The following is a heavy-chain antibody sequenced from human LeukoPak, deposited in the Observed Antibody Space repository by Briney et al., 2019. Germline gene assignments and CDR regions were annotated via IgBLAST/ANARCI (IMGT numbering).Heavy chain of an antibody. CDR3: AKDSPLSQGRHPYYFDY. CDR2: INGGGDGP. CDR1: GFIFSTFA. V-gene: IGHV3-23*01. Sequence: GGSLRLSCAASGFIFSTFAMTCARESPGKGLECVSSINGGGDGPFYAHPVNGRFTITRDNDKNTVDLQLNSLRDGDTALYCCAKDSPLSQGRHPYYFDYWGLGTLVTVSS. J-gene: IGHJ4*02. D-gene: IGHD3-16*02.